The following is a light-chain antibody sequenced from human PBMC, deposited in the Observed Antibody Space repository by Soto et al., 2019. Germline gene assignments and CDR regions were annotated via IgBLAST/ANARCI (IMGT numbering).Light chain of an antibody. Sequence: DIVMTQSPDSLAVSLGERATSNCKSSQSVLYSSKNKNYLAWYQQKPGQPPKLLIYWASTRESGVPDRFSGSGSGTDFTLTISSLQAEDVAVYYCQQYHSAPWTFGQGTKVEIK. J-gene: IGKJ1*01. CDR3: QQYHSAPWT. CDR2: WAS. CDR1: QSVLYSSKNKNY. V-gene: IGKV4-1*01.